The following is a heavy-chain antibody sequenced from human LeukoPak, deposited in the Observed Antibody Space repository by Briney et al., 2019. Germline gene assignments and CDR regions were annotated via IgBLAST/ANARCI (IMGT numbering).Heavy chain of an antibody. V-gene: IGHV5-51*01. Sequence: GESLKISCKGSGYNFTSYWIVWVRQMPGKGLEWMGIIYPGDSDTRYSPSFQGQVTLSADKSISTAYLQWSSLKASDTAMYYCARLVSGVGNWFDPWGQGTLVTVSS. CDR1: GYNFTSYW. CDR2: IYPGDSDT. D-gene: IGHD1-26*01. CDR3: ARLVSGVGNWFDP. J-gene: IGHJ5*02.